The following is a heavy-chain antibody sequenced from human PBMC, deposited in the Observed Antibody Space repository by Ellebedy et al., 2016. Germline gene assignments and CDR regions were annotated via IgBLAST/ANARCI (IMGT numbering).Heavy chain of an antibody. D-gene: IGHD3-22*01. CDR2: ISGSGGST. Sequence: GESLKISXAASGFTFSSYAMSWVRQAPGKGLEWVSAISGSGGSTYYADSVKGRFTISRDNSKNTLYLQMNSLRAEDTAVYYCARVNYYDSSGYYDDYYYGMDVWGQGTTVTVSS. V-gene: IGHV3-23*01. J-gene: IGHJ6*02. CDR3: ARVNYYDSSGYYDDYYYGMDV. CDR1: GFTFSSYA.